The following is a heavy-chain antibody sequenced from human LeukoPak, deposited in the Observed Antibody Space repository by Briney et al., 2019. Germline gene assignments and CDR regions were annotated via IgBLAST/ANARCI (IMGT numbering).Heavy chain of an antibody. Sequence: GESLQISCEGSGYTFTSYWIGWVRPVPGKGLEWMGIMYPGDSDTRYSPSFQGQVTISVDKFVSTAYLQWSSLKASDTAMYYCATGDYLDYWGQGTLVTVSS. V-gene: IGHV5-51*01. CDR3: ATGDYLDY. CDR2: MYPGDSDT. CDR1: GYTFTSYW. J-gene: IGHJ4*02.